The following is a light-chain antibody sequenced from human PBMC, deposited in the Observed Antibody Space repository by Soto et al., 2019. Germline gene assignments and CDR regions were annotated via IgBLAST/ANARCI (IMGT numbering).Light chain of an antibody. CDR3: QTWGTGTPYVV. Sequence: QSVLTQSPSASASLGASVKLTCTLSSGHGSYAIAWHQQQPEKGPRYLMKLNSDGSHSKGDGIPDRFSGSSSGAERYLTISSLQSEDEADYYCQTWGTGTPYVVFGGGTQLTVL. J-gene: IGLJ2*01. CDR1: SGHGSYA. CDR2: LNSDGSH. V-gene: IGLV4-69*01.